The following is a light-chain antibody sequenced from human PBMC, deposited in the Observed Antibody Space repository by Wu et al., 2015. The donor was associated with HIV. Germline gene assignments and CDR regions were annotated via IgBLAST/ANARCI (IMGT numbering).Light chain of an antibody. CDR2: AAS. CDR3: QQYGSSPPLT. J-gene: IGKJ4*01. Sequence: DIQMTQSPSSLSASVGDRVTITCRASQGISNFLAWYQQKPGKPPKVLIYAASTLQSGVPSRFSGSGSGTDFTLTISRLEPEDFAVYYCQQYGSSPPLTFGGGTKVEIK. V-gene: IGKV1-27*01. CDR1: QGISNF.